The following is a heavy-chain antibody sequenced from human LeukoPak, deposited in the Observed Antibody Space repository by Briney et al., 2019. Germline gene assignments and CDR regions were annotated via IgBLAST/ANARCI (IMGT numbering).Heavy chain of an antibody. J-gene: IGHJ6*02. V-gene: IGHV3-23*01. CDR1: GFTFSSYA. CDR2: ISGSGGST. Sequence: PGGSLRLSCAASGFTFSSYAMSWVRQAPGKGLEWVSAISGSGGSTYYADSVKGRFTISRDNSKNTLYLQMNSLRAEDTAVYYCARGSPYPYYYYGMDVWGQGTTVTVSS. CDR3: ARGSPYPYYYYGMDV.